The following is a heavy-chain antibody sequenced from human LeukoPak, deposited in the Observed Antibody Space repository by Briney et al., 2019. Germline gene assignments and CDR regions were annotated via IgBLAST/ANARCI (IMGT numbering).Heavy chain of an antibody. CDR1: GFTVSSNY. D-gene: IGHD2-2*01. CDR3: ARDSTSEGYYYYGMDV. Sequence: TAGSLRLSCAASGFTVSSNYMSWVRQAPGKGLEWVSVIYSGGSTYYADSVKGRFTISRDNSKNTLYLQMNSLRAEDTAVYYCARDSTSEGYYYYGMDVWGQGTTVTVSS. CDR2: IYSGGST. J-gene: IGHJ6*02. V-gene: IGHV3-53*01.